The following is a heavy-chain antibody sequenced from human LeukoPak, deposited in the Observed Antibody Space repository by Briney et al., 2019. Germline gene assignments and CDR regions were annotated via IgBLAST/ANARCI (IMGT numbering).Heavy chain of an antibody. CDR1: GFAFCSHW. Sequence: PGGSLRLSCAASGFAFCSHWMHWVRQAPGKGLVWVARIESDASNTKYADSVKGRFTISRDNANKTLYLQMNSLRAEDTAVYYCTRDGSGSRIPFDYWGQGTLVTVSS. J-gene: IGHJ4*02. D-gene: IGHD1-26*01. V-gene: IGHV3-74*03. CDR2: IESDASNT. CDR3: TRDGSGSRIPFDY.